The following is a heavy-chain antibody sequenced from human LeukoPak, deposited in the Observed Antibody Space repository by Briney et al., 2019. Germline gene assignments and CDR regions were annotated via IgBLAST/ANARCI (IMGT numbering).Heavy chain of an antibody. CDR1: GFTFSSYG. D-gene: IGHD3-10*01. V-gene: IGHV3-30*02. J-gene: IGHJ5*02. CDR2: IRYDESKK. Sequence: PGGSLRLSCVATGFTFSSYGMHWVRQAPGKGLEWVAFIRYDESKKYYADSVKGRFTISRDNSKNTLYLQMNSLRAEDTAVYYCAKGIGELFSNWFDPWGQGTLVTVSS. CDR3: AKGIGELFSNWFDP.